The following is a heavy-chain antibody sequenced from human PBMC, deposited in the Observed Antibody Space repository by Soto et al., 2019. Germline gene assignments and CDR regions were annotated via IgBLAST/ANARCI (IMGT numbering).Heavy chain of an antibody. J-gene: IGHJ4*02. V-gene: IGHV3-23*01. Sequence: EVQLLDSGGGLVQPGGSLRLSCAASGFTFSSYAMNWVRQAPGKGLEWVSVISGSGDSTYYADSVKGRFTIPRDNSKNTLYLQMNSLRAEDTAVYYCARRGPGTYFDYWGQGTLVTVSS. CDR2: ISGSGDST. CDR1: GFTFSSYA. CDR3: ARRGPGTYFDY. D-gene: IGHD6-13*01.